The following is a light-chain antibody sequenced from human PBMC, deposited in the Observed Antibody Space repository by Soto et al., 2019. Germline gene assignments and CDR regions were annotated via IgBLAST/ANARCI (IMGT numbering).Light chain of an antibody. CDR3: CADAGSSRYV. J-gene: IGLJ1*01. CDR1: SSHVGSYDF. V-gene: IGLV2-23*02. Sequence: QSVLTQPASVSGSPGQSITISCTRSSSHVGSYDFVSWYQQHLGKAPKVLIYEVTKRPSGVSNRFSGSKSGNTASLTISGLQADDEADYNCCADAGSSRYVFGTGTKLTVL. CDR2: EVT.